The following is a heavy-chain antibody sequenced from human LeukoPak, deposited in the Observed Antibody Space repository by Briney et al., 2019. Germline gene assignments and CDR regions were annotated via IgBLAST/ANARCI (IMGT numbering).Heavy chain of an antibody. CDR3: AQNYYGSGSYYYYYYMDV. CDR2: IYHSGST. CDR1: GGSISRSGYY. Sequence: SETLSLTCTVSGGSISRSGYYWGWIRQPLGKGLEWIGYIYHSGSTYYNPSLKSRVTISVDRSKNQFSLKLSSVTAADTAVYYCAQNYYGSGSYYYYYYMDVWGKGTTVTVSS. D-gene: IGHD3-10*01. J-gene: IGHJ6*03. V-gene: IGHV4-39*07.